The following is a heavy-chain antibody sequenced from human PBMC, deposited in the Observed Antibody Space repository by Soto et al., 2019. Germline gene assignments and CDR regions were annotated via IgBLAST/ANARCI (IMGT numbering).Heavy chain of an antibody. D-gene: IGHD3-10*01. V-gene: IGHV4-59*08. CDR2: VHHSWGS. CDR1: NGSISNYY. J-gene: IGHJ6*02. CDR3: ARQGFGALHGLVDV. Sequence: QVQLQESGPGLVKPSETLSLSCTVSNGSISNYYGSWIRQPPGKGMEWIGYVHHSWGSFYNPSLQSRVAISLETSRSQFSLKLTAVAATDTALYYCARQGFGALHGLVDVWGQGITVTVSS.